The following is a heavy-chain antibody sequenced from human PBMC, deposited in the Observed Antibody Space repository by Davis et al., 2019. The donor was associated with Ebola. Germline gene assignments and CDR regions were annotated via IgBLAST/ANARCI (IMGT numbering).Heavy chain of an antibody. V-gene: IGHV1-69*04. D-gene: IGHD3-22*01. Sequence: AASVKVSCKASGGTFSSYTISWVRQAPGQGLEWMGRIIPILGIANYAQKFQGRVTITADKSTSTAYMELSSLRSEDTAMYYCARDYYDSSDYPIDAFDIWGQGTMVTVSS. J-gene: IGHJ3*02. CDR2: IIPILGIA. CDR3: ARDYYDSSDYPIDAFDI. CDR1: GGTFSSYT.